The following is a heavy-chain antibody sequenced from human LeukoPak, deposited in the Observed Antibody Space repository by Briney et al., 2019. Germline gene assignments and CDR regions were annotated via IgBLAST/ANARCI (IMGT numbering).Heavy chain of an antibody. Sequence: ASVKVSCKASGYTFTSYGISWVRQAPGQGLEWMGWISTYNGDTNYAQKLQGRVTMTTDTSTNTAYMELRSLRSDDTAVYYCAREGLGELTLDYWGQGTLVTVSS. CDR1: GYTFTSYG. J-gene: IGHJ4*02. D-gene: IGHD3-16*01. CDR2: ISTYNGDT. CDR3: AREGLGELTLDY. V-gene: IGHV1-18*01.